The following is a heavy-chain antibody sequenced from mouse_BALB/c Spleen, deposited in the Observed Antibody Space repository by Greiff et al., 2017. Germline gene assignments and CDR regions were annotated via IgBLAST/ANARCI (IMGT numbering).Heavy chain of an antibody. J-gene: IGHJ3*01. CDR3: ARVGYYVGFAY. D-gene: IGHD2-3*01. Sequence: QVQLQQSGAELAKPGASVKMSCKASGYTFTSYWMHWVKQRPGQGLEWIGYINPSTGYTEYNQKFKDKATLTADKSSSTAYMQLSSLTSEDSAVYYCARVGYYVGFAYWGQGSLVTVSA. CDR2: INPSTGYT. CDR1: GYTFTSYW. V-gene: IGHV1-7*01.